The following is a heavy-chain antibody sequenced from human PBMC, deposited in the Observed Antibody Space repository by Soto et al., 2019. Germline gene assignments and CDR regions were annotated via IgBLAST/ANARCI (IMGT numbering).Heavy chain of an antibody. CDR3: AKDHRGDDYIWGSYRYSLSSPANY. J-gene: IGHJ4*02. CDR2: IKQDGSNK. Sequence: PGGSLRISCAASGFTFSSYWMSWVRQAPGKGLEWVANIKQDGSNKYYADSVKGRFTISRDNSKNTLYLQMNSLRAEDAAVYYCAKDHRGDDYIWGSYRYSLSSPANYWGQGTLVTVSS. CDR1: GFTFSSYW. V-gene: IGHV3-7*01. D-gene: IGHD3-16*02.